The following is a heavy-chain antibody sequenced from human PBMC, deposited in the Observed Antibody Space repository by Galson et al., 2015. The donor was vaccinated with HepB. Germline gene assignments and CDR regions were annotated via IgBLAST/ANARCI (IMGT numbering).Heavy chain of an antibody. D-gene: IGHD2-15*01. J-gene: IGHJ6*02. CDR2: IDWDDDK. Sequence: PALVKPTQTLTLTCTFSGFSLNTRGMCVAWIRQPPGKAQEWLARIDWDDDKYYNTSLKTRLTISKDTSTNQVVLTMTNMDPLDTATYYCARFIIMPSDMAKYAMDVWGQGTTVTVSS. CDR1: GFSLNTRGMC. CDR3: ARFIIMPSDMAKYAMDV. V-gene: IGHV2-70*11.